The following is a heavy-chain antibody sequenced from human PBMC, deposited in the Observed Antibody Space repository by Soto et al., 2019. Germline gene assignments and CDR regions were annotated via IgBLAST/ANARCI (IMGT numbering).Heavy chain of an antibody. CDR3: ARVGFCSSTSCYGVYMDV. V-gene: IGHV3-48*01. J-gene: IGHJ6*03. CDR2: ISSSSSTI. CDR1: GFTFSSYS. D-gene: IGHD2-2*01. Sequence: EVQLVESGGGLVQPGGSLRLSCAASGFTFSSYSMHWVRQAPGKGLEWVSYISSSSSTIYYADSVKGRFTISRDNAKNSLYLQMNSLRAEDTAVYYCARVGFCSSTSCYGVYMDVWGKGTTVTGSS.